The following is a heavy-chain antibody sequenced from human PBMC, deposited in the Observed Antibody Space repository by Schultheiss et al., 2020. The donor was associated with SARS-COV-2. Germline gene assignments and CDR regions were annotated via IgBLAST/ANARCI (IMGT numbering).Heavy chain of an antibody. CDR3: ARHPRPLYSSGSRYFDY. CDR2: IYTSGST. J-gene: IGHJ4*02. Sequence: SETLSLTCTVSGGSISSYYWSWIRQPAGKGLEWIGRIYTSGSTNYNPSLKSRVTISVDTSKNQFSLKLSSVTAADTAVYYCARHPRPLYSSGSRYFDYWGQGTLVTVSS. V-gene: IGHV4-4*07. CDR1: GGSISSYY. D-gene: IGHD6-19*01.